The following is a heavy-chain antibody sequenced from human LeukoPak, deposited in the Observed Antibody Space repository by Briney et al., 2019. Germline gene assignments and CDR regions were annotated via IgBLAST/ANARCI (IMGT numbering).Heavy chain of an antibody. CDR2: IIPIFGTA. CDR3: ARGRASAGGYSGYDWGDWFDP. V-gene: IGHV1-69*06. D-gene: IGHD5-12*01. Sequence: SVKVSCKASGGTFSSYAISWVRQAPGQGLEWMGGIIPIFGTANYAQKFQGRVTITADKSTSTTYMELSSLRSEDTAVYYCARGRASAGGYSGYDWGDWFDPWGQGTLVTVSS. CDR1: GGTFSSYA. J-gene: IGHJ5*02.